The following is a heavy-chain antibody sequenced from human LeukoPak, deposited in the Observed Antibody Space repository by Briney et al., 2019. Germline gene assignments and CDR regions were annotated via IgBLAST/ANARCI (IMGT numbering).Heavy chain of an antibody. CDR3: ARELRYVYLFYYYYYMDV. CDR2: IYYSVST. J-gene: IGHJ6*03. Sequence: SETLSLTCTVSGGSISSSSYYWGWIRQSPGKGLEWIGSIYYSVSTYYNPSLKSRVTISVDTSKNQFSLKLSSVTAADTTVYNCARELRYVYLFYYYYYMDVWGKGTTVTVS. CDR1: GGSISSSSYY. V-gene: IGHV4-39*07. D-gene: IGHD3-9*01.